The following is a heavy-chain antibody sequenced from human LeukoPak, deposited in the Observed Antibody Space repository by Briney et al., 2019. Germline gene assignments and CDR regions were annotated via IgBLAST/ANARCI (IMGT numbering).Heavy chain of an antibody. CDR1: GGSFSGYY. D-gene: IGHD3-22*01. CDR3: ARAKRSSGSIRYFYY. V-gene: IGHV4-34*01. Sequence: TSETLSLTCAVYGGSFSGYYWSWIRQPPGKGLEWIGEINHSGSTNYNPSLKSRVTISVDTSKNQFSLKLSSVTAADTAVYYCARAKRSSGSIRYFYYWGQGTLVTVSS. CDR2: INHSGST. J-gene: IGHJ4*02.